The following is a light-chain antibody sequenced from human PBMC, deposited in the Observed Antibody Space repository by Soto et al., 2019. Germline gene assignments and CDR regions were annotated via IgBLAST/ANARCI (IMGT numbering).Light chain of an antibody. CDR3: SSYAGTYTFAV. CDR2: EVD. J-gene: IGLJ7*01. CDR1: SSDVGGYNF. V-gene: IGLV2-11*01. Sequence: QSALTQPRSVSGSPGQSVTISCTGTSSDVGGYNFVSWYQHHPGKAPKLIIYEVDKRPSGVPGRFSGSKSAYTASLTISGLQAEDEADYYCSSYAGTYTFAVFGGGTQLTVL.